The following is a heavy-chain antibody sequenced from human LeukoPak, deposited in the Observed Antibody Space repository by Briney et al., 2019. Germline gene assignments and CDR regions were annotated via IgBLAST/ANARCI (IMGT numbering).Heavy chain of an antibody. CDR1: GFTYSRYW. Sequence: GGSRRLSCAASGFTYSRYWMSWVRQAPGKGLEWVANIKQDGSEKHYMDSVEGRFTISRDNAKKSLYLQLSSVRVEDTAVYYCARDGAAAGDDFDYWGQGTLVTVSS. J-gene: IGHJ4*02. V-gene: IGHV3-7*03. CDR2: IKQDGSEK. D-gene: IGHD6-13*01. CDR3: ARDGAAAGDDFDY.